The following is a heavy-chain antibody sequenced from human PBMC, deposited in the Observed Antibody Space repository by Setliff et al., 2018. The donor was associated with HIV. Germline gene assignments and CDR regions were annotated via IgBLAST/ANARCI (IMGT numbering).Heavy chain of an antibody. Sequence: SETLSLTGTVSGGSISSGSYFWTWIRQPAGKGLEWIGSTHHSGSTYYTPSLKSRITISLDTSKNQFSLKLSSVTAADTAVYYCARRPAGAVAGGYGMDVWGQGTTVTVSS. V-gene: IGHV4-39*07. CDR2: THHSGST. CDR1: GGSISSGSYF. D-gene: IGHD6-19*01. J-gene: IGHJ6*02. CDR3: ARRPAGAVAGGYGMDV.